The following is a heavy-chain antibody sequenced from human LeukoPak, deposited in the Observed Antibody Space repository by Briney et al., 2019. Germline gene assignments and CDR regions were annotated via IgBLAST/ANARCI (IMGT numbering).Heavy chain of an antibody. CDR1: GFTFSSYS. CDR2: ISSSSSTI. J-gene: IGHJ4*02. CDR3: ARGRVITMVRGVLVY. Sequence: GGSLGLSCAASGFTFSSYSMNWVRQAPGKGLEWVSYISSSSSTIYYADSVKGRFTISRDNAKNSLYLQMNSLRAEDTAVYYCARGRVITMVRGVLVYWGQGTLVTVSS. V-gene: IGHV3-48*01. D-gene: IGHD3-10*01.